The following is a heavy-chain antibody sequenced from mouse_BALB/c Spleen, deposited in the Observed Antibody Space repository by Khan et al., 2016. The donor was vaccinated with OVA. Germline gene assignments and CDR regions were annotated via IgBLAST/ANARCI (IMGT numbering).Heavy chain of an antibody. CDR3: ARDEGITTGWYFDV. CDR2: IWAGGNT. J-gene: IGHJ1*01. CDR1: GSSLTSYG. V-gene: IGHV2-9*02. D-gene: IGHD1-1*01. Sequence: QMQLEESGPGLVAPSQSLSITCTVSGSSLTSYGVHWVRQSPGKGLEWLGVIWAGGNTHYNSALVSRLSISKDNSTSQVFLKMNSLQTDDTAMYYCARDEGITTGWYFDVWGAGTTVTVSS.